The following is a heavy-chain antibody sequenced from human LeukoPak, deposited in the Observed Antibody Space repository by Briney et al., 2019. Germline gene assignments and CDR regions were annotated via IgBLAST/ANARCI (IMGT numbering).Heavy chain of an antibody. Sequence: GGSLRLSCVVSGLRFRNYGMHWVRQAPGKGLERVAVIYYDGSNQYYVDSVKGRFTVFRDNAKNTLYLQMDSLRAEDTAVYYCATDRNSGKYYDYWGQGTPVTVSS. J-gene: IGHJ4*02. D-gene: IGHD1-26*01. CDR3: ATDRNSGKYYDY. CDR2: IYYDGSNQ. V-gene: IGHV3-33*01. CDR1: GLRFRNYG.